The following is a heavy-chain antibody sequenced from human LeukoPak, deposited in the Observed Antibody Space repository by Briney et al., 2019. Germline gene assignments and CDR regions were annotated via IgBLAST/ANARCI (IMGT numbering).Heavy chain of an antibody. CDR1: GGSISSSSYY. Sequence: ASETLSLTCTVSGGSISSSSYYWGWIRQPPGKGLEWIGSIYYRGSTYYNPSLKSRVTISVDTSKNQFSLKLSSVTAADTAVYYCARHVPGAAGILRWFDPWGQGTLVTVSS. CDR2: IYYRGST. V-gene: IGHV4-39*01. CDR3: ARHVPGAAGILRWFDP. J-gene: IGHJ5*02. D-gene: IGHD6-13*01.